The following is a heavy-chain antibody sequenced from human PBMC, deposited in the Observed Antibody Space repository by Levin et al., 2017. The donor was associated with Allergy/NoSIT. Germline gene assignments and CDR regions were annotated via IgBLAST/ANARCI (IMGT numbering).Heavy chain of an antibody. J-gene: IGHJ6*03. V-gene: IGHV3-33*01. Sequence: LSLTCAASGFTFSSYGMHWVRQAPGKGLEWVAVIWYDGSNKYYADSVKGRFTISRDNSKNTLYLQMNSLRAEDTAVYYCARDLSRQGGYDFWSGYSGDMDVWGKGTTVTVSS. CDR2: IWYDGSNK. CDR3: ARDLSRQGGYDFWSGYSGDMDV. CDR1: GFTFSSYG. D-gene: IGHD3-3*01.